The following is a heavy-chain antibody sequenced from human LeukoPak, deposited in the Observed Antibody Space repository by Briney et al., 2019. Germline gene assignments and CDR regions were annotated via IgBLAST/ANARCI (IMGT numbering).Heavy chain of an antibody. J-gene: IGHJ3*02. CDR1: GCSISSYY. V-gene: IGHV4-59*01. CDR2: IYYGGST. D-gene: IGHD4/OR15-4a*01. CDR3: ARDGYGGTFDI. Sequence: ESLSLTWTVSGCSISSYYRSWIRQPPGKGLEWIGYIYYGGSTNYNPSLKSRVTISVDTSKNQFSLKLTSVTAADTAVYYCARDGYGGTFDIWGQGTMVTVSS.